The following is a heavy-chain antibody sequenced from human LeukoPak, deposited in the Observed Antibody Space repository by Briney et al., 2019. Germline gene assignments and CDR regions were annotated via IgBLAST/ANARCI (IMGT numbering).Heavy chain of an antibody. CDR2: MSGSGDTT. D-gene: IGHD1-1*01. CDR3: AKDMVDWNRGALDI. V-gene: IGHV3-23*01. CDR1: GFTFSNYA. J-gene: IGHJ3*02. Sequence: GGSLRLSCAASGFTFSNYAMAWVRQAPGKGLEWVSVMSGSGDTTHYADSVKGRFTISRDNAKNTLYLHMNSLRAEDTALYYCAKDMVDWNRGALDIWGQGTMVTVSS.